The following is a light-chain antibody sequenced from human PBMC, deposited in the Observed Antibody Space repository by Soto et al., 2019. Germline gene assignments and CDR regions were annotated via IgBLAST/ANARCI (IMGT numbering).Light chain of an antibody. J-gene: IGLJ2*01. CDR3: SSYTSSSTYVV. CDR2: DVS. V-gene: IGLV2-14*01. Sequence: QSALTQPASVSGSPGQSITISCTGTISDVGGYNYVSLYQQHPGKAPKLMIYDVSNRPSGVSNRFSCSKSGNTASLTISGLQAEDEADYYGSSYTSSSTYVVFGGGTKLTVL. CDR1: ISDVGGYNY.